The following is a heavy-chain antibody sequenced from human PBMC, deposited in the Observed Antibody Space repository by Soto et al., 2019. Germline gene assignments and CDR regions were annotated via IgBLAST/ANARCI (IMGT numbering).Heavy chain of an antibody. CDR2: IYSIGST. CDR1: GGSISSSSY. D-gene: IGHD6-13*01. CDR3: RRSSRYSTDV. Sequence: QLQLQESGPGLVKPSEALSLTCTVSGGSISSSSYWGWIRQPPGKGLEWIGSIYSIGSTYYNPSLKSRVTTPVDTSQNPFSLKLSSVTAADTAVYYCRRSSRYSTDVWGQATTLTVSS. V-gene: IGHV4-39*01. J-gene: IGHJ6*02.